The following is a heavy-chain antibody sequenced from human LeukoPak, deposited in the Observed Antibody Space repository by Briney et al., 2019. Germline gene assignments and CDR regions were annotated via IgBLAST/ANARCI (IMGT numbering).Heavy chain of an antibody. CDR1: GLTLSRYA. Sequence: PGGSLRLSCGASGLTLSRYAVNWVRQAPGRGLEWVSYISPTGDSTLNAEPVKGRFSVSRDNSKNMVYIQMDGLRAEDTATYFCVRKFYFYMDVWGKGTTVTVSS. J-gene: IGHJ6*03. CDR2: ISPTGDST. V-gene: IGHV3-23*01. CDR3: VRKFYFYMDV.